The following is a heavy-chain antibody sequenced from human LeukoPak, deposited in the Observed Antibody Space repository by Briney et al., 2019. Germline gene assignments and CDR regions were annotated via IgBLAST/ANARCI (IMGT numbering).Heavy chain of an antibody. CDR1: GFTFDDYG. Sequence: PGGSLRLSCAASGFTFDDYGMSWVRQAPGKGLEWVSAIGVSGIHTYFADSVRGRFSISRDDSRNTVYLQMNSLRAGDTALYFCARDLSLLGLDDWGQGTLVTVSS. D-gene: IGHD7-27*01. CDR2: IGVSGIHT. J-gene: IGHJ4*02. V-gene: IGHV3-23*01. CDR3: ARDLSLLGLDD.